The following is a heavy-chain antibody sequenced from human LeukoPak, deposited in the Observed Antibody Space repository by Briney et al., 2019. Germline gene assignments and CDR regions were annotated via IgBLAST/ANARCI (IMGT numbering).Heavy chain of an antibody. CDR1: GGSISSGDYY. CDR3: ARAGGPWYFDL. Sequence: PSETLSLTCTVSGGSISSGDYYWSWIRQPPGKGLEWIGYIYYSGSTYYNPSLKSRVTISVDTSKNQFSLKLSSVTAADTAVYYCARAGGPWYFDLWGRGTLVTVSS. J-gene: IGHJ2*01. CDR2: IYYSGST. V-gene: IGHV4-30-4*01.